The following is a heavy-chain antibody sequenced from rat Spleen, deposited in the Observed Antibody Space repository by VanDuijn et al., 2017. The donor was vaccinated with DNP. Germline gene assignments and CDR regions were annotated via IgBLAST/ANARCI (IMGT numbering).Heavy chain of an antibody. CDR2: IGSAAYAP. J-gene: IGHJ2*01. D-gene: IGHD4-3*01. Sequence: EVQLVESGGGLVQPGRSLKLSCAASGFTFSAYYMAWVRQAPAKGLEWVAYIGSAAYAPYYGDSVKGRFTISRDNAKSTLYLQMNSLRSGDMATYYCVRWNSGHFDYWGQGVMVTVSS. V-gene: IGHV5-22*01. CDR1: GFTFSAYY. CDR3: VRWNSGHFDY.